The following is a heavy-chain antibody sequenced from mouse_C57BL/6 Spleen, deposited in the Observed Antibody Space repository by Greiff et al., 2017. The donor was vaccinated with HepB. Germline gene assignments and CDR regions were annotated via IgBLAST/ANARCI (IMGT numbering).Heavy chain of an antibody. Sequence: EVHLVESGGGLVKPGGSLKLSCAASGFTFSSYTMSWVRQTPEKRLEWVATISGGGGNTYYPDSVKGRFTISRDNAKNTLYLQMSSLRSEDTALYYCARHDGYYYAMDYWGQGTSVTVSS. J-gene: IGHJ4*01. V-gene: IGHV5-9*01. CDR1: GFTFSSYT. CDR3: ARHDGYYYAMDY. D-gene: IGHD2-3*01. CDR2: ISGGGGNT.